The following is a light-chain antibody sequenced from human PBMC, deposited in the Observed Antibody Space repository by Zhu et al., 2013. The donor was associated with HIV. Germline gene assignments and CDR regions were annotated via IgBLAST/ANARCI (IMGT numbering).Light chain of an antibody. J-gene: IGKJ4*01. CDR3: QQANSFPLT. V-gene: IGKV1-13*02. CDR1: QGISSA. CDR2: DAS. Sequence: IQLTQSPSSLSASVGDRVTITCRASQGISSALAWYQQKPGKGPKLLIYDASSLESGVPSRFSGSGSGTDFTLTISSLQPEDFATYYCQQANSFPLTFGGGTKVEIK.